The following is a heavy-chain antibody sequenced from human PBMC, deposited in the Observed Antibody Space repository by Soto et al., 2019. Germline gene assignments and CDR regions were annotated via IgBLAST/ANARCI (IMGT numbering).Heavy chain of an antibody. V-gene: IGHV3-48*01. CDR1: GFTFSSYS. D-gene: IGHD6-19*01. CDR2: IDSGGTTI. J-gene: IGHJ4*02. Sequence: EVQLVEFGGGLVQPGGSLRLSCAASGFTFSSYSMIWVRQPPGKGLECISYIDSGGTTIFQTDSVKGRFTISRDNAKNSLYLQMNSLRGEDTAVYYCARRTSGWYSDYWGLGTLVTVSS. CDR3: ARRTSGWYSDY.